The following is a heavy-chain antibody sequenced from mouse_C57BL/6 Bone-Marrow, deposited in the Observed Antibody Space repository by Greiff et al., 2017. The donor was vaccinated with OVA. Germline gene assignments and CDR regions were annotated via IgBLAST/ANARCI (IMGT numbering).Heavy chain of an antibody. Sequence: QVQLQQPGAELVKPGASVKLSCKASGYTFTSYWLHWVKQRPGHGLEWIGMIHPNSGSTNYNEKFKSKATLTVDKSASTAYMQLSSLTSEDSAVYYCARYHYGSRPFDYWGQGTTLTVSS. CDR3: ARYHYGSRPFDY. CDR1: GYTFTSYW. D-gene: IGHD1-1*01. V-gene: IGHV1-64*01. CDR2: IHPNSGST. J-gene: IGHJ2*01.